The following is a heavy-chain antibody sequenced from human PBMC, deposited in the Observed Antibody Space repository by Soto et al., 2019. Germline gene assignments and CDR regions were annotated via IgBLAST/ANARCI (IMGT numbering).Heavy chain of an antibody. D-gene: IGHD3-3*01. Sequence: QVQLVESGGGVVQPGRSLRLSCAASGFTFSSYGMHWVRRAPGKGLEWVAVISYDGSNKYYADSVKGRFTISRDNSKNTLYLQMNSLRAEDTAVYYCAKAPAVRFLEWLFRPESYWGQGTLVTVSS. CDR3: AKAPAVRFLEWLFRPESY. CDR1: GFTFSSYG. J-gene: IGHJ4*02. CDR2: ISYDGSNK. V-gene: IGHV3-30*18.